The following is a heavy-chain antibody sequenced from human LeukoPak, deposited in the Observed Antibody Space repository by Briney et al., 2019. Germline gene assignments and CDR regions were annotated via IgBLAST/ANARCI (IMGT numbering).Heavy chain of an antibody. CDR2: IFHSGST. CDR3: ARRFGYGVVGGYFDY. J-gene: IGHJ4*02. Sequence: SETLSLTCAVSVGSISTIDWWGWVRQPPGKGLDWIGEIFHSGSTNYNPSLKSRVTISVDKPKNQFSMRLNSVTAADTAVYYCARRFGYGVVGGYFDYWGQGTLVTVSS. D-gene: IGHD4/OR15-4a*01. CDR1: VGSISTIDW. V-gene: IGHV4-4*02.